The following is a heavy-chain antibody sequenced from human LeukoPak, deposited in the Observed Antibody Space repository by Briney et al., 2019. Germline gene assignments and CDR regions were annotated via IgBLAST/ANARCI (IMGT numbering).Heavy chain of an antibody. Sequence: AASVKVSCKASGYTFTGYYMHWVRQAPGQGLEWMGRINPNSGGTNYAQKFQGRVTMTRDTSISTAYMELSRLRSDDTAVYYCARGPFYYDSSGWTFHFDYWGQGTLVTVSS. CDR2: INPNSGGT. D-gene: IGHD3-22*01. J-gene: IGHJ4*02. CDR3: ARGPFYYDSSGWTFHFDY. V-gene: IGHV1-2*06. CDR1: GYTFTGYY.